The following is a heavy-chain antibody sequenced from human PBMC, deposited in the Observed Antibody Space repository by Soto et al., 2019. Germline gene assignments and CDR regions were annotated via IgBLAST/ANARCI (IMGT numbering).Heavy chain of an antibody. CDR2: INHSGST. CDR1: GGSFSGYY. J-gene: IGHJ4*02. V-gene: IGHV4-34*01. Sequence: SETLSLTCAVYGGSFSGYYWSWIRQPPGKGLEWIGEINHSGSTNYNPSLKSRVTISVDTSKNQFSLKLSSVTAADTAVYYCARFDSSSDYWGQGTLVTVSS. CDR3: ARFDSSSDY. D-gene: IGHD3-3*01.